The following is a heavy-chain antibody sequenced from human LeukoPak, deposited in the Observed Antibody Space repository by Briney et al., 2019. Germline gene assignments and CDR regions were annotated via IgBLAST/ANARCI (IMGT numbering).Heavy chain of an antibody. CDR3: AKDMGYSSSRGHYFDY. D-gene: IGHD6-6*01. V-gene: IGHV3-30*02. CDR1: GFTFSSYG. CDR2: IRYDGSNK. Sequence: GGSLRLSCAASGFTFSSYGMHWVRQAPGKGLEWVAFIRYDGSNKYYADSVKGRFTISRDNSKNTLYLQMNSLRAEDTAVYYCAKDMGYSSSRGHYFDYWGQGTLVTVSS. J-gene: IGHJ4*02.